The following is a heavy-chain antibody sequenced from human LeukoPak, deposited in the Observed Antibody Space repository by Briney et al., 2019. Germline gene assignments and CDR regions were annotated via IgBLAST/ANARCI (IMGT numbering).Heavy chain of an antibody. D-gene: IGHD4-23*01. CDR1: GDSVSSTSAA. V-gene: IGHV6-1*01. J-gene: IGHJ4*02. CDR3: AREDYGGKSGTYFDY. Sequence: SQTLSLTCAISGDSVSSTSAAWNWIRQSPSRGLEWLGRTYYRSKWYNDYAISVRSRITVNPDTSKNQFSLQLNSVTPEDTAVYYCAREDYGGKSGTYFDYWGQGTLVTVSS. CDR2: TYYRSKWYN.